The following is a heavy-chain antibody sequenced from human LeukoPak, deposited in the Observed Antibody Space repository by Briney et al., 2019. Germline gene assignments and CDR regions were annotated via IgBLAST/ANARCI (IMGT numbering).Heavy chain of an antibody. CDR3: ARGVRVSRGDAFDI. CDR2: ISTYNGNT. J-gene: IGHJ3*02. V-gene: IGHV1-18*01. Sequence: ASVKVSCKTSGYTFTSYGLNWVRQAPGQGPEWMGWISTYNGNTNYAQKLQGRVTMTTDTSTSTAYMELRSLRSDDTAVYYCARGVRVSRGDAFDIWGQGTMVTVSS. D-gene: IGHD6-13*01. CDR1: GYTFTSYG.